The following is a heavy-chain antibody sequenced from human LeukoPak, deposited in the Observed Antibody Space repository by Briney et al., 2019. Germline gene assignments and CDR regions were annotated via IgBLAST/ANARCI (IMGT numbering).Heavy chain of an antibody. J-gene: IGHJ4*02. D-gene: IGHD3-3*01. CDR3: ARDFYDFWSGYYRHFDY. V-gene: IGHV3-33*08. Sequence: GGSLRLSCAASGFTFSSYWMSWVRQAPGKGLEWVAVIWYDGSNKYYADSVKGRFTISRDNSKNTLYLQMNSLRAEDTAVYYCARDFYDFWSGYYRHFDYWGQGTLVTVSS. CDR2: IWYDGSNK. CDR1: GFTFSSYW.